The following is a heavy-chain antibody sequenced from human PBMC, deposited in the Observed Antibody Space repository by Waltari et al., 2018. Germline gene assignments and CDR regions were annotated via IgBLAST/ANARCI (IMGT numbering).Heavy chain of an antibody. CDR3: ARAYCTNGVCYPFDY. Sequence: QVQLVQSGAEVKQPGASVKVSCKASGYTFTGYYMHWVRQAPGQGLEWMGWINPNSGGTNYAQKFQGRVTMTRDTSISTAYMELSRLRSDDTAVYYCARAYCTNGVCYPFDYWGQGTLVTVSS. D-gene: IGHD2-8*01. CDR2: INPNSGGT. J-gene: IGHJ4*02. CDR1: GYTFTGYY. V-gene: IGHV1-2*02.